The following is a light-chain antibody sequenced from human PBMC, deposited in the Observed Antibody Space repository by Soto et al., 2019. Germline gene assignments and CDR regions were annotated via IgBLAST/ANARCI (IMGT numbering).Light chain of an antibody. J-gene: IGKJ1*01. CDR1: QSISRW. Sequence: DIQMTQSPSTLSASVGDRVTITCRASQSISRWLAWSQQKPGKAPKLLIFDASTLEVRVPSRFSGSASGTEFTLTISSLQPDDFATYYCQQYNSVRWTFGQGTKVDIK. CDR2: DAS. CDR3: QQYNSVRWT. V-gene: IGKV1-5*01.